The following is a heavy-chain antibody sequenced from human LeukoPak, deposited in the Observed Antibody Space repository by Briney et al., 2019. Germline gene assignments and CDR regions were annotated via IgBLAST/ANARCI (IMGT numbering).Heavy chain of an antibody. CDR2: INHSGST. J-gene: IGHJ6*02. V-gene: IGHV4-34*01. Sequence: SETLSLTCAVCGGSFSGYQWSWIRQPPGKGLEWIGEINHSGSTNYNPFLKSRVTISVDTSKNQFSLKLSSVTAADTAVYYCARPGQLGSLYYGMDVWGQGTTVTVS. CDR3: ARPGQLGSLYYGMDV. D-gene: IGHD3-10*01. CDR1: GGSFSGYQ.